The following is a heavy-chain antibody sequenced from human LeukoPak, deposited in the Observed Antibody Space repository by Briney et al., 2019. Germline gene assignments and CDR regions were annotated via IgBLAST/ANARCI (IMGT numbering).Heavy chain of an antibody. CDR1: GFTFSSCA. Sequence: GSLRLSCAASGFTFSSCAMNWVRQAPGKGLDWVSSVSGSGATTYDADSVKGRFTIARDNSKNTLYLQMNSLRAEDTAIYDCAKDRYGDYSFDSWGQGTLVTVSS. J-gene: IGHJ4*02. D-gene: IGHD4-17*01. V-gene: IGHV3-23*01. CDR2: VSGSGATT. CDR3: AKDRYGDYSFDS.